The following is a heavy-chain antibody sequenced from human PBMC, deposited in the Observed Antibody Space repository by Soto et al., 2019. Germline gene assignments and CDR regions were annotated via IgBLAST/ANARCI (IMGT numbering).Heavy chain of an antibody. CDR3: ARDGVSFFGVAHPFPQGYFQH. V-gene: IGHV1-69*12. J-gene: IGHJ1*01. CDR1: GGTFSSYA. Sequence: QVQLVQSGAEVKKPGSSVKVSCKASGGTFSSYAISWVRQAPGQGLEWMGGIIPIFGTANYAQKFQGRVTLPADESTSTAYVELSRLRSEDTAVYYCARDGVSFFGVAHPFPQGYFQHWGQGTLVTVSS. CDR2: IIPIFGTA. D-gene: IGHD3-3*01.